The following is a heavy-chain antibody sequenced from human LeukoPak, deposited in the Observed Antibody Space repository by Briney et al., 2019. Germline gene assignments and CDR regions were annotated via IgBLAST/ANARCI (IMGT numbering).Heavy chain of an antibody. V-gene: IGHV1-46*01. CDR3: ARALPIAARQGVGSWFDP. J-gene: IGHJ5*02. Sequence: ASVKVSCKASGYTFTGYYMHWVRQAPGQGLEWMGIINPSGGSTSYAQKFQGRVTMTRDMSTSTVYMELSSLRSEDTAVYYCARALPIAARQGVGSWFDPWGQGTLVTVSS. CDR2: INPSGGST. D-gene: IGHD6-6*01. CDR1: GYTFTGYY.